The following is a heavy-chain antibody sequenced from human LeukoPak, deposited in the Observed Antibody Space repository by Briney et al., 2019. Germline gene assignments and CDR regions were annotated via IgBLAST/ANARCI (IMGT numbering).Heavy chain of an antibody. V-gene: IGHV1-18*01. CDR3: ARDPGLAVAGTIGGDY. CDR1: GYTFTSYG. CDR2: ISAYNGST. Sequence: GASVKVSCKASGYTFTSYGISWVRQAPGQGLEWMGWISAYNGSTNYAQKLQGRVTMTTDTSTSTAYMELRSLRSDDTAVYYCARDPGLAVAGTIGGDYWGQGTLVTASS. D-gene: IGHD6-19*01. J-gene: IGHJ4*02.